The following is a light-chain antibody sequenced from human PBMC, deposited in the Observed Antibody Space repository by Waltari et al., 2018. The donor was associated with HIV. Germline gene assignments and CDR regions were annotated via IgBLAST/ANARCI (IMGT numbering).Light chain of an antibody. V-gene: IGLV2-11*01. Sequence: QSALTQPRSVSGSPGQSVTISCTGTSSDVGGYNYVSWYQQHPGKAPKLMIYDVTKRPSGVPHRFSGSKSRNTASLTISGLQAEDEADYFCCSYAGGYTLVFGGGTKLTVL. CDR2: DVT. J-gene: IGLJ3*02. CDR1: SSDVGGYNY. CDR3: CSYAGGYTLV.